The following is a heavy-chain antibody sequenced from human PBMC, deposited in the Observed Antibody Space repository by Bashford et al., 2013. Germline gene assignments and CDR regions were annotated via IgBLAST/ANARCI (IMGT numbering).Heavy chain of an antibody. Sequence: GGSLRLSCAASGFTFSSYAMHWVRQAPGKGLEWVAVISYDGSNKYYADSVKGRFTISRDNSKNTLYLQMNSLRAEDTAVYYCARDGFYGDYESVFDYWGQGTLVTVSS. CDR2: ISYDGSNK. D-gene: IGHD4-17*01. V-gene: IGHV3-30-3*01. J-gene: IGHJ4*02. CDR1: GFTFSSYA. CDR3: ARDGFYGDYESVFDY.